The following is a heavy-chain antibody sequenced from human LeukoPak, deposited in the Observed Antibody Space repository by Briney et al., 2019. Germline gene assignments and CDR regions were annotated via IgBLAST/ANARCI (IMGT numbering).Heavy chain of an antibody. Sequence: SETLSLTCTVSGGSISSAYWNWIRQPPGKRLEWIGYIYYSGSTSYNPSLKSRVTISVDTSKNQISLKLSSVTAADTAVYYCASEYCSGGSCSIGYWGQGTLVTVSS. CDR1: GGSISSAY. J-gene: IGHJ4*02. CDR3: ASEYCSGGSCSIGY. CDR2: IYYSGST. V-gene: IGHV4-59*01. D-gene: IGHD2-15*01.